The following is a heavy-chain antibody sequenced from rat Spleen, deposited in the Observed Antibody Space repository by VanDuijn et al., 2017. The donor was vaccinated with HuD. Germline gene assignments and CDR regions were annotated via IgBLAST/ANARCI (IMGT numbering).Heavy chain of an antibody. V-gene: IGHV5-25*01. Sequence: EVQLVESGGGLVQPGRSLKLSCAASGFTFSNYDMAWVRQAPTKGLEWVASITPGGDNSYYRDSVKGRFTISREDAKSTLYLQMDSLGCEDTATYYCARHGTINTMVRYYFDYWGQGVMVTVSS. CDR2: ITPGGDNS. CDR3: ARHGTINTMVRYYFDY. D-gene: IGHD1-1*01. CDR1: GFTFSNYD. J-gene: IGHJ2*01.